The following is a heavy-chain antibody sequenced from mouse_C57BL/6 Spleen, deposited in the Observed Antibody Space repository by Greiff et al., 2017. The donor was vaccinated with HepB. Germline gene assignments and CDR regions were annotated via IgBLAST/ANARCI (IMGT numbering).Heavy chain of an antibody. CDR1: GFSLTSYG. D-gene: IGHD1-1*01. CDR3: ATLYGRSYESYAMDY. V-gene: IGHV2-6*01. CDR2: IWGVGST. J-gene: IGHJ4*01. Sequence: VKLVESGPGLVAPSQSLSITCTVSGFSLTSYGVDWVRQSPGKGLEWLGVIWGVGSTNYNSALKSRLSISKDNSNSHVILKMNSLQTDDTAMYYCATLYGRSYESYAMDYWGQGTSVTVSS.